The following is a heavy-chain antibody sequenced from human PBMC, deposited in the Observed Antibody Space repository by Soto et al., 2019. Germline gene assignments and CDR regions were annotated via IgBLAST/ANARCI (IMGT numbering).Heavy chain of an antibody. V-gene: IGHV3-30*18. D-gene: IGHD6-13*01. CDR3: AKDLRRVAAAGTNY. Sequence: QVQLVESGGGVVQPGRSLRLSCAASGFTFSSYGIHWVRQAPGKGLEWVAVISYDGSNKYYADSVKGRFTISRDNSKNTLYLQMNSLRAEDTAVYYCAKDLRRVAAAGTNYWGQGTLVTVSS. J-gene: IGHJ4*02. CDR2: ISYDGSNK. CDR1: GFTFSSYG.